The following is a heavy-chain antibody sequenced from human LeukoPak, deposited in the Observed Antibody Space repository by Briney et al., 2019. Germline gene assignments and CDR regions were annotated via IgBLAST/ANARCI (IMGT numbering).Heavy chain of an antibody. Sequence: PGGSLRLSCAASGFTFSTYTMNWVRQAPGKGLEWVSSISSSGRNIYYADSVKGRFTISRDNSNNSLYLQMSSLRAEDTAVYYCATFVGVVPGGLLLWGKGTTVIVSS. D-gene: IGHD2-8*02. CDR2: ISSSGRNI. CDR1: GFTFSTYT. J-gene: IGHJ6*04. V-gene: IGHV3-21*01. CDR3: ATFVGVVPGGLLL.